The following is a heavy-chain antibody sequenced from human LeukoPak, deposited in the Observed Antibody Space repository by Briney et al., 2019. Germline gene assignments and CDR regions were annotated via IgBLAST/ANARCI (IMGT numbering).Heavy chain of an antibody. CDR3: ARPRLEYCSGGSCFDAFDI. D-gene: IGHD2-15*01. V-gene: IGHV3-21*04. J-gene: IGHJ3*02. CDR2: ISSSSSYI. CDR1: GFTFSSYS. Sequence: GGSLRLSCAASGFTFSSYSMNWVRQAPGKGLEWVSSISSSSSYIYYADSVKGRFTISRDNSKNTLFLQMNSLTAEDTAIYSCARPRLEYCSGGSCFDAFDIWGQGTMVTVSS.